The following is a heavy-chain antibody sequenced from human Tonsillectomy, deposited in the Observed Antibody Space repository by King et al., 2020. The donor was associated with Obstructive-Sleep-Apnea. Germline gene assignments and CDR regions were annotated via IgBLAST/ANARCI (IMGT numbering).Heavy chain of an antibody. V-gene: IGHV4-39*07. J-gene: IGHJ5*02. D-gene: IGHD3-9*01. CDR3: ARVFILTGYYGKGFHNWFDP. CDR1: GGSISGSSYY. CDR2: MYYSGST. Sequence: LQLQESGPGLVKPSETLSLTCTVSGGSISGSSYYWGWLRQPPGKGREWIGSMYYSGSTYYNPSLKSRVTISVDTSKNHFSLNLSSVTAADTAMYYCARVFILTGYYGKGFHNWFDPWGQGTLVTVSS.